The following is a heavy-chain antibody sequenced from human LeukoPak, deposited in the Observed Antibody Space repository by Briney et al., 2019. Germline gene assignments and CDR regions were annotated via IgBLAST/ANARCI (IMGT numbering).Heavy chain of an antibody. D-gene: IGHD3-22*01. CDR2: ISGSGGST. Sequence: GGSLRLSCAASGFTFNSYAMSWVRQAPGKGLEWASAISGSGGSTYYADSVKGRFTISRDNSKNTLYLQMNSLRAEDTAVYYCAKLYYYDSSGYYEGTDYWGQGTLVTVSS. CDR1: GFTFNSYA. V-gene: IGHV3-23*01. CDR3: AKLYYYDSSGYYEGTDY. J-gene: IGHJ4*02.